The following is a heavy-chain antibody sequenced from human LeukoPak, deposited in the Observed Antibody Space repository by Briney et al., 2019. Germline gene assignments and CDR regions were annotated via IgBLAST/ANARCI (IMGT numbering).Heavy chain of an antibody. D-gene: IGHD4-17*01. CDR2: IYYSGST. V-gene: IGHV4-59*01. J-gene: IGHJ5*02. CDR1: DGSISSYY. Sequence: SETLSLTCTVSDGSISSYYWSWIRQPPGKGLEWIGYIYYSGSTNYNPSLKSRVTISVDTSKNQFSLKLSSVTAADTAVYYCARDNQGNGDYLRYNWFDPWGQGTLVTVSS. CDR3: ARDNQGNGDYLRYNWFDP.